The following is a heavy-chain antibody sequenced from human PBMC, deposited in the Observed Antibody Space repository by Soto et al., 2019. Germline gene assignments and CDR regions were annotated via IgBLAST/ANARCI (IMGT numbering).Heavy chain of an antibody. CDR3: AKDLRMITFGGVIVPDAFDK. V-gene: IGHV3-30*18. Sequence: QVQLVESGGGVVQPGRSLRLSCIGSGFTFSSYGMHWVRRAPGKGLEWVAVISYDGSNKEYGESVKGRFTISRDNSKNTLFLQMNSLRPEDTAVYHCAKDLRMITFGGVIVPDAFDKWGLGTVVTVSP. J-gene: IGHJ3*02. CDR1: GFTFSSYG. CDR2: ISYDGSNK. D-gene: IGHD3-16*02.